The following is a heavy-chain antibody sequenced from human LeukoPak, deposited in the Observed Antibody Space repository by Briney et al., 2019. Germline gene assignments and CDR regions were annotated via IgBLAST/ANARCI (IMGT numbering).Heavy chain of an antibody. CDR2: ISYDGSNK. J-gene: IGHJ6*03. Sequence: PGGSLRLSCAASGFTFSGYAMHWVRQAPGKGLEWVAVISYDGSNKYYADSVKGRFTISRDNSKNTLYLQMNSLRAEDTAVYYCAKSQGYMDVWGKGTAVTISS. V-gene: IGHV3-30*04. CDR3: AKSQGYMDV. CDR1: GFTFSGYA.